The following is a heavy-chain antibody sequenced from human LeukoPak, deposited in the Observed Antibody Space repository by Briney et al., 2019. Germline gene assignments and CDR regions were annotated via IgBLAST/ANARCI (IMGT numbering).Heavy chain of an antibody. J-gene: IGHJ5*01. Sequence: SETLCLTCTVSGGSISSSSYYWGWIRQPPGKGLEWIGSIYYSGSTYYNPSLKSRVTISVDTSKNQFSLKLSSVTAADTALYYCSRHRGPAGPDSWGQGTLVTVSS. D-gene: IGHD3-10*01. V-gene: IGHV4-39*01. CDR3: SRHRGPAGPDS. CDR1: GGSISSSSYY. CDR2: IYYSGST.